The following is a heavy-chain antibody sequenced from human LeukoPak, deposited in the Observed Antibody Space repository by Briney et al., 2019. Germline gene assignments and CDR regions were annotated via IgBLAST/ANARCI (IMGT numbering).Heavy chain of an antibody. CDR3: ARDLGGGYCSGGSCYGIAFDI. CDR2: INPNRGGT. V-gene: IGHV1-2*02. D-gene: IGHD2-15*01. Sequence: ASVKVSCKASGCTFTGYYMHWVREAPGQGLEWMGWINPNRGGTNYAQKFQGRVTMTRDTSISTAYMELSRLRSDDTAVYYCARDLGGGYCSGGSCYGIAFDIWGQGTMVTVSS. CDR1: GCTFTGYY. J-gene: IGHJ3*02.